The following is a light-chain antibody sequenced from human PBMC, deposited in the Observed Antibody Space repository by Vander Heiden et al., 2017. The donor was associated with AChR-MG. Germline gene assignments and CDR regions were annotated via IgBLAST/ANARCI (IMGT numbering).Light chain of an antibody. Sequence: DIQMTQSPSTLSASVGDRVTITCRASQSIINWLAWYQQKPGKAPKLLIYKTSNLETGVPSRFSGSGSGTEFTLTISSLQPDDSATYYCQQDKSYPYSFGQGTKLEIK. J-gene: IGKJ2*03. CDR3: QQDKSYPYS. V-gene: IGKV1-5*03. CDR2: KTS. CDR1: QSIINW.